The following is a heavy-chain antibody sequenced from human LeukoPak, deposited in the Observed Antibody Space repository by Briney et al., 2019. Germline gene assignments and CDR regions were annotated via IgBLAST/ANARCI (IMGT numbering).Heavy chain of an antibody. Sequence: RRASVKVSCKASGYTFTSYAMNWVRQAPGQGLEWMGWININTGNPTYAQGFTGRFVFSLDTSVSTAYLQISSLKAEDTAVYYCASRTDSYCSGGSCYSIDYWGQGTLVTVSS. CDR1: GYTFTSYA. CDR2: ININTGNP. CDR3: ASRTDSYCSGGSCYSIDY. J-gene: IGHJ4*02. D-gene: IGHD2-15*01. V-gene: IGHV7-4-1*02.